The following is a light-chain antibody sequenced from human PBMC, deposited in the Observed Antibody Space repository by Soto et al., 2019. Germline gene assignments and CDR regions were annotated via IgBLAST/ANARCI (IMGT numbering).Light chain of an antibody. Sequence: CVLNQPPSASGSAGQSVTISCTGTSSDVGGYNYVSWYQQHPSKAPKVVIYEVSKRPSGVPDRFSGSKSGNTASLTVSGLQAEDEADYYCTSYVGGNNHYVFGTG. CDR1: SSDVGGYNY. V-gene: IGLV2-8*01. CDR3: TSYVGGNNHYV. CDR2: EVS. J-gene: IGLJ1*01.